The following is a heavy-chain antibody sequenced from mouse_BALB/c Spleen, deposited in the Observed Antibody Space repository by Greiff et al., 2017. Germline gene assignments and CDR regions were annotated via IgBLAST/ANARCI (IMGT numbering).Heavy chain of an antibody. CDR3: ARDYRYDGIFAY. J-gene: IGHJ3*01. CDR1: GYTFTDYY. V-gene: IGHV1-26*01. Sequence: VQLQQSGPELVKPGASVKMSCKASGYTFTDYYMKWVKQSHGQSLEWIGDINPNNGDTFYNQKFKGKATLTVDKSSSTAYMQLNSLTSEDSAVYYCARDYRYDGIFAYWGQGTLVTVSA. CDR2: INPNNGDT. D-gene: IGHD2-14*01.